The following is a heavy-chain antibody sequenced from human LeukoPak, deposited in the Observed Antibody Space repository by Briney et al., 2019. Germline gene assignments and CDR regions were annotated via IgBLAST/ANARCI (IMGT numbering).Heavy chain of an antibody. J-gene: IGHJ5*02. CDR3: ARERYQLLLNWFDP. CDR2: INSDGSST. V-gene: IGHV3-74*01. Sequence: GGSLRRSCAASGFTFSSYWMHWLRQAPGKGLVWVSRINSDGSSTSYADSVKGRFTISRDNAKDTLYLQMNSLRAEDTAVYYCARERYQLLLNWFDPWGQGTLVTVSS. CDR1: GFTFSSYW. D-gene: IGHD2-2*01.